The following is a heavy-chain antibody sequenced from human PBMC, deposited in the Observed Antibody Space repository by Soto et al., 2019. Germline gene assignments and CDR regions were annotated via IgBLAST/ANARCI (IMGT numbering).Heavy chain of an antibody. V-gene: IGHV3-7*05. CDR2: IKEDGSET. CDR1: GFTFSDFW. Sequence: EVQLVESGGNLVQPGGSLRLSCAASGFTFSDFWMSWVRRAPGRGLEWMANIKEDGSETYYVDSVEGRFTISRDNAKKSLYLQMNSLRAEDTALYYCARGGSHSSDSWGQGALVTVSS. CDR3: ARGGSHSSDS. D-gene: IGHD1-26*01. J-gene: IGHJ4*02.